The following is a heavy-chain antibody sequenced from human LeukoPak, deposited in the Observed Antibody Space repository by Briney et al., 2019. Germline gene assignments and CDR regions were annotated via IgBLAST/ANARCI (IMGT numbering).Heavy chain of an antibody. V-gene: IGHV3-30*18. Sequence: GGSLRLSCAASGFTFSNYGMHWVRQAPGKGLEWVAFISYDGSNKYYADSVKGRFTISRDNSKNTLYLQMNSLRAVDTAVYYCAKGYGSGTYSVDYWGQGTLVTVPS. J-gene: IGHJ4*02. CDR1: GFTFSNYG. D-gene: IGHD3-10*01. CDR2: ISYDGSNK. CDR3: AKGYGSGTYSVDY.